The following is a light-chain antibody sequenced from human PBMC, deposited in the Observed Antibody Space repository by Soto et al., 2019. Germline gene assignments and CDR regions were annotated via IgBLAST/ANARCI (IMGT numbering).Light chain of an antibody. CDR3: GTWDSSLSVHV. Sequence: QSVLTQPSSVSAAPGQKVTISCSGSSSNIGNNYVSWYQQVPGTAPKLLIYDNNKRPSGNPDRLSGSKSGTSATLGISGLQTGDEADYYCGTWDSSLSVHVFGTGTKVTVL. CDR2: DNN. J-gene: IGLJ1*01. V-gene: IGLV1-51*01. CDR1: SSNIGNNY.